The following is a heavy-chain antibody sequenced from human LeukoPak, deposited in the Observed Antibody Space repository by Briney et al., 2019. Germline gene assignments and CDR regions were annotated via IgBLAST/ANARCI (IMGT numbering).Heavy chain of an antibody. Sequence: ASVKVSCKASGYTFTSYDINWVRQATGQGLEWMGWMNPNSGNTGYAQKFQGRVTMTRNTSISTAYMELSSLRSEDTAVYYCARVRLDILTGYYRYWGQGTLVTVSS. D-gene: IGHD3-9*01. J-gene: IGHJ4*02. CDR2: MNPNSGNT. CDR3: ARVRLDILTGYYRY. V-gene: IGHV1-8*01. CDR1: GYTFTSYD.